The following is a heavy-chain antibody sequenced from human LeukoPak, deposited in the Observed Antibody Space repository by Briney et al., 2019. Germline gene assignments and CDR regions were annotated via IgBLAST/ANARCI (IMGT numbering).Heavy chain of an antibody. CDR2: IYYSGST. V-gene: IGHV4-31*03. D-gene: IGHD4-11*01. CDR3: ARSSDYPFYYFDY. CDR1: GGSISSGGYY. J-gene: IGHJ4*02. Sequence: SETLSLTCTVSGGSISSGGYYWSWIRQHPGKGLEWIGYIYYSGSTYYNPSLKSRVTISVDTSKNQFSLKLSSVTAADTAVYYCARSSDYPFYYFDYWGQGTLVTVSS.